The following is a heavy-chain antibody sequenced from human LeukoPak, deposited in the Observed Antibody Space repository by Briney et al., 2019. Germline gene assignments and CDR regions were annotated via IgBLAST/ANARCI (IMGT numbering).Heavy chain of an antibody. J-gene: IGHJ5*02. CDR1: GFSFSRHW. V-gene: IGHV3-7*01. CDR3: ARGPGWGIAAAGIGWFDP. D-gene: IGHD6-13*01. CDR2: IKQDGSEK. Sequence: GGSLRLSCAASGFSFSRHWMTWVRQAPGKGLEWAANIKQDGSEKYYVDSVKGRFTISRDNAKNSLYLQMNSLRVEDTAVYYCARGPGWGIAAAGIGWFDPWGQGTLVTVSS.